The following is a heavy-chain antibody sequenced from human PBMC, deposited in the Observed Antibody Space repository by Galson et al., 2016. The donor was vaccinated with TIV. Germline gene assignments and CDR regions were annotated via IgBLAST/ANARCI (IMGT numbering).Heavy chain of an antibody. V-gene: IGHV3-66*02. Sequence: SLRLSCAASGLSVSINYMTWVRQAPGKGLEWVSLISDGGNTYYPDSVKGRFTISRDNSKNTLYLQMYGLRAEDTAVYYCARDRVVDATYYYYYYGMDVWGQGTAVTVSS. J-gene: IGHJ6*02. CDR2: ISDGGNT. D-gene: IGHD1-26*01. CDR1: GLSVSINY. CDR3: ARDRVVDATYYYYYYGMDV.